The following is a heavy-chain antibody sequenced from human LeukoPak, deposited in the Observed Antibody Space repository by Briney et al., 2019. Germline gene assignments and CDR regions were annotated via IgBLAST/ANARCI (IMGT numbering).Heavy chain of an antibody. CDR2: IIPIFGTA. D-gene: IGHD1-26*01. CDR3: ARVVGAKGDYYYYMDV. V-gene: IGHV1-69*05. CDR1: GGTFSSYA. Sequence: SVKVSCKASGGTFSSYAISWVRQAPGQGLEWMGGIIPIFGTANYAQKFQGRVTITTDESTSTAYMELSSLRSEDTAVYYCARVVGAKGDYYYYMDVWGKGTTVTVSS. J-gene: IGHJ6*03.